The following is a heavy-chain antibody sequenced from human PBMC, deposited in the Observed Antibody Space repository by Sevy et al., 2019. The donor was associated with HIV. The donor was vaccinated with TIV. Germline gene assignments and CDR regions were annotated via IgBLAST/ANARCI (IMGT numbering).Heavy chain of an antibody. CDR3: ARDRWLQLHRAFDI. CDR2: IYHSGST. D-gene: IGHD5-12*01. J-gene: IGHJ3*02. Sequence: SETLYLTCAVSGYSISSGYYWGWIRQPPGKGLEWIGSIYHSGSTYYNPSLKSRVTISVDTSKNQFSLKLSSVTAADTAVYYCARDRWLQLHRAFDIWGQGTMVTVSS. CDR1: GYSISSGYY. V-gene: IGHV4-38-2*02.